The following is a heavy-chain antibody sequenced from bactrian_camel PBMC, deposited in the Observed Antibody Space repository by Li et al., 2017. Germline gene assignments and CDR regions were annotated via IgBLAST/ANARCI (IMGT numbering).Heavy chain of an antibody. Sequence: HVQLVESGGGSVQSGGSLRLACASSGRNSTSSSSGYCMGWFRQPAGKEREGVAHIDSDGGAHYADSVKGRFTGSRDNAKNTLYLQMNTLKPEDTAMYYCAKVFGPYWSQGTQVTVS. CDR3: AKVFGPY. D-gene: IGHD1*01. J-gene: IGHJ4*01. CDR1: GRNSTSSSSGYC. CDR2: IDSDGGA. V-gene: IGHV3S1*01.